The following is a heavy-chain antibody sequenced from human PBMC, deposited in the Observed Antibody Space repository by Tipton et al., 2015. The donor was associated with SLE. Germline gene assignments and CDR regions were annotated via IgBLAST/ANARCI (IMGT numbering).Heavy chain of an antibody. CDR3: ASQLPYCSGGSCYSY. V-gene: IGHV3-11*03. CDR1: GFTFSDYY. CDR2: ISSSSSYT. D-gene: IGHD2-15*01. J-gene: IGHJ4*02. Sequence: GSLRLSCAASGFTFSDYYMSWIRQAPGKGLEWVSYISSSSSYTNYADSVKGRFTISRDNAKNSLYLQMNSLRAEDTAVYYCASQLPYCSGGSCYSYWGQGTLVTVSS.